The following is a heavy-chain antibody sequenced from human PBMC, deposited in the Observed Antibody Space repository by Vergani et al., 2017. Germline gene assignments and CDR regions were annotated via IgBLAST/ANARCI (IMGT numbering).Heavy chain of an antibody. V-gene: IGHV3-30-3*01. Sequence: QVQLVESGGGVVQPGTSLRLSCVVSGFALNRHAMYWVRQAPGKGLEWVVGISFDGTNEYYPDLVKGRFTISRDIAKNTLYLQVRSLRLEDTGVYQCVRDRGRCAGGRCYTEAWDYWGQGTPVTVSS. CDR3: VRDRGRCAGGRCYTEAWDY. D-gene: IGHD2-2*02. J-gene: IGHJ4*02. CDR1: GFALNRHA. CDR2: ISFDGTNE.